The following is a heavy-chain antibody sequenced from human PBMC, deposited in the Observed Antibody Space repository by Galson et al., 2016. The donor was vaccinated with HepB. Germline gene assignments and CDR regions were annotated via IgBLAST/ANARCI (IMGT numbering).Heavy chain of an antibody. CDR1: GDSISGYY. J-gene: IGHJ5*02. CDR3: ARQAGASSGVVIEELQWFDP. Sequence: SETLSLTCTVSGDSISGYYWSWIRQPPGKGLEWIGYIYYSGATNYNPSLKSRVTISVDTSKNQFSLKLKSVTAADTAVYYCARQAGASSGVVIEELQWFDPWGQGTLVTVSS. V-gene: IGHV4-59*01. CDR2: IYYSGAT. D-gene: IGHD3-3*01.